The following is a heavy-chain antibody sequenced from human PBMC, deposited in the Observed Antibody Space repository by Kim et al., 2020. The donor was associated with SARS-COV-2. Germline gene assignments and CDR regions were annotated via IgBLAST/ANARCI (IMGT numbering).Heavy chain of an antibody. CDR2: ISYDGSNK. J-gene: IGHJ4*02. V-gene: IGHV3-30*18. D-gene: IGHD4-4*01. Sequence: GGSLRLSCAASGFSFSSYAMHWVRQAPGKGLEWVAVISYDGSNKYYADSVKGRFTISRDNSKNTLNLQMNSLRAEDTAVYYCAKDPSFLHAIDYWGQGTLVTVSS. CDR3: AKDPSFLHAIDY. CDR1: GFSFSSYA.